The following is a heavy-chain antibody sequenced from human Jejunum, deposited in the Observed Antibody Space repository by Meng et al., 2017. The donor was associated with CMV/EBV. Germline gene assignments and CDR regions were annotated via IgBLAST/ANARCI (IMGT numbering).Heavy chain of an antibody. CDR2: INPNANAN. CDR3: ARIFCTTTDCYYDY. CDR1: GFTFRNYW. J-gene: IGHJ4*02. D-gene: IGHD2-8*01. V-gene: IGHV3-7*01. Sequence: GFTFRNYWMRWVRQAPGEGLEWVANINPNANANYYVNSVKGRFTISRDNAKSSLFLQMASLRAEDTAVYYCARIFCTTTDCYYDYWGRGTLVTVSS.